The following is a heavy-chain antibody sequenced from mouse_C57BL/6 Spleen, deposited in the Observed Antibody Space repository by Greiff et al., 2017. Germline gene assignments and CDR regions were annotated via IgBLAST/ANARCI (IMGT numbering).Heavy chain of an antibody. J-gene: IGHJ4*01. V-gene: IGHV14-1*01. CDR2: IDPEDGDT. CDR1: GFNIKDYY. CDR3: TLNYYGSIYYAMDY. D-gene: IGHD1-1*01. Sequence: VQLKQSGAELVRPGASVKLSCTASGFNIKDYYMHWVKQRPEQGLEWIGRIDPEDGDTEYAPKFQGKATMTADTSSNTAYLQLSSLTSEDTAVXYWTLNYYGSIYYAMDYWGQGTSVTVSS.